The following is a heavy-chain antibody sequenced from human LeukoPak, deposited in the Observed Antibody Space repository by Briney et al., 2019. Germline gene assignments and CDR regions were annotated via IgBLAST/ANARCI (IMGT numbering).Heavy chain of an antibody. Sequence: SETLSLTCTVSGGSISSYYWSWIRQPPGKGLEWIGYIYYSGSTNYNPSLKSRVTISVDTSKNQFSLKLSSVTAADTAVYYCAREGKLGGDYAYYYYGMDVWGQGTTVTVSS. CDR1: GGSISSYY. D-gene: IGHD4-17*01. CDR3: AREGKLGGDYAYYYYGMDV. J-gene: IGHJ6*02. CDR2: IYYSGST. V-gene: IGHV4-59*01.